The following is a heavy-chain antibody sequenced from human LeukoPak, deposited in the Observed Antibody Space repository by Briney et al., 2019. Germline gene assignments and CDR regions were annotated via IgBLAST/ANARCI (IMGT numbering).Heavy chain of an antibody. Sequence: GGSPSLSCAASGFVFSAPYMSWVRKAPGKGLEWVATIKPDGSEKYHVDSVSGRFTISRDNTNDSLFLQMNSLRVDDTAVYYCVRGGTYWTVSWGQGTLVNVS. CDR2: IKPDGSEK. CDR1: GFVFSAPY. J-gene: IGHJ5*01. V-gene: IGHV3-7*01. CDR3: VRGGTYWTVS.